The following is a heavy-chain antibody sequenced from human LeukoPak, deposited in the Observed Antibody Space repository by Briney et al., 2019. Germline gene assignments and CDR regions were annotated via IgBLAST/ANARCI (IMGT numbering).Heavy chain of an antibody. V-gene: IGHV3-21*01. Sequence: GGSLRLSCAASGFTFSSYSMNWVRQAPGKGLGWVSSISSSSYIYYADSVKGRFTISRDNAKNSLYLQMNSLRAEDTAVYYCATLPYGYKPIDYWGQGTLVTVSS. J-gene: IGHJ4*02. D-gene: IGHD5-24*01. CDR2: ISSSSYI. CDR3: ATLPYGYKPIDY. CDR1: GFTFSSYS.